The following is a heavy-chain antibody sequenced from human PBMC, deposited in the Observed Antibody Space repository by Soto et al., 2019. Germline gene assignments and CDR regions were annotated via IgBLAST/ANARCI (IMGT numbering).Heavy chain of an antibody. CDR3: ARDPPPYSGSYRGGYFDY. J-gene: IGHJ4*02. V-gene: IGHV3-33*01. CDR2: ICYDGSNK. D-gene: IGHD1-26*01. CDR1: GFTFSSYG. Sequence: QVQLVESGGGVVQPWRSLRLSCAASGFTFSSYGMHWVRQAPGQGPEWVAVICYDGSNKYYADSVKGRFTISRDNSKNTLYLQMNSLRAEDTAGYYCARDPPPYSGSYRGGYFDYCCQGTLVTVSS.